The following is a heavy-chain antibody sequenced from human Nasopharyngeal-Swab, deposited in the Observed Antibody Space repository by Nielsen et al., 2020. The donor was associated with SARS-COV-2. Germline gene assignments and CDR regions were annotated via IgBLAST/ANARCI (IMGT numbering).Heavy chain of an antibody. CDR2: IYISGNP. CDR3: ATEDTAQKGVDY. CDR1: GFTVSSNY. J-gene: IGHJ4*02. V-gene: IGHV3-53*01. Sequence: GESLKISCAASGFTVSSNYMTWVRHAPGKGLEWVSIIYISGNPYYADSVKGRFTISRDSSKNTVYLQMNSLRAEDTAVYYCATEDTAQKGVDYWGQGTLVTVSS.